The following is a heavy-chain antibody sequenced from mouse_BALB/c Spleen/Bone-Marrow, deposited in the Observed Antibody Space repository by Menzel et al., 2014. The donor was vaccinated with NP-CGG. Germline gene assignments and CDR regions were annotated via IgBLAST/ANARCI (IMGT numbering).Heavy chain of an antibody. J-gene: IGHJ4*01. CDR1: GYTFTTYY. V-gene: IGHV1S56*01. CDR2: IYPRNVNT. Sequence: QVQLKQSGPELVKPGASVRMSCKASGYTFTTYYIHWVKQRPGQGLEWIGWIYPRNVNTNYNEKFRGKATLTADKSSSTAYMQLSSLTSEDSAVYFCARWLPPYYAMDYWGQGTSVTVSS. D-gene: IGHD2-2*01. CDR3: ARWLPPYYAMDY.